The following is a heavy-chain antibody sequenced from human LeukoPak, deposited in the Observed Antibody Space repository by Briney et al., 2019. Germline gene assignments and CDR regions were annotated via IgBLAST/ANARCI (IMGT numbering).Heavy chain of an antibody. D-gene: IGHD3-10*01. CDR1: GFTFSSYS. Sequence: PGGSLRLSCAASGFTFSSYSMNWVRQAPGKGLEWVSYISSSGSTIYYADSVKGRFTISRDNAKNSLYLQMNSLRAEDTAVYYCATGDYYGSMFGDYWGQGTLVTVSS. CDR2: ISSSGSTI. CDR3: ATGDYYGSMFGDY. J-gene: IGHJ4*02. V-gene: IGHV3-48*04.